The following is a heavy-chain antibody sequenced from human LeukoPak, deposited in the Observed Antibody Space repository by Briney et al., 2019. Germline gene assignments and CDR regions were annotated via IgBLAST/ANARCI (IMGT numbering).Heavy chain of an antibody. CDR1: GFTFSSYA. D-gene: IGHD6-19*01. J-gene: IGHJ4*02. Sequence: GGSLRLSCAASGFTFSSYAMHWVRQAPGKGLEWVAVISYDGSNKYYADSVKGRFTISRDNSKNTLYLQMNSLRAEDTAVYYCARDTLDSSGWYEVDYWGQGTLVTVSS. CDR3: ARDTLDSSGWYEVDY. V-gene: IGHV3-30-3*01. CDR2: ISYDGSNK.